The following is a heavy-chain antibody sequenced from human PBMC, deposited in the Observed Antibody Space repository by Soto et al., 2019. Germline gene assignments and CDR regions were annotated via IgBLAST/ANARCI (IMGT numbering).Heavy chain of an antibody. CDR3: AHTMAPRILDS. Sequence: QITLKEAGPTLVKPTQTLTLTCSFSGFSLITSGVGVGWILQPPGKALEWLALIYWDDDTGYSTSLRNRLTITKDTSRHQVVLTMTNMDPADTGTYYCAHTMAPRILDSWGQGTLVTVSS. J-gene: IGHJ4*02. V-gene: IGHV2-5*02. CDR1: GFSLITSGVG. CDR2: IYWDDDT.